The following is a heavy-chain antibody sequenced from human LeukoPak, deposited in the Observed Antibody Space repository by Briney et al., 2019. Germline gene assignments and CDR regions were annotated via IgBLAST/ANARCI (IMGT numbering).Heavy chain of an antibody. D-gene: IGHD3-22*01. Sequence: PGRSLRLSCAASGFNLSSYGMHWVRQAPGKGLEWVAVTWYDGSNKYYADSAKGRFTISRDNSKNTLYLQMNSLRAEDTAVYYCARNYDSSGYYYEVAAFDIWGQGAMVTVSS. CDR3: ARNYDSSGYYYEVAAFDI. CDR2: TWYDGSNK. J-gene: IGHJ3*02. CDR1: GFNLSSYG. V-gene: IGHV3-33*01.